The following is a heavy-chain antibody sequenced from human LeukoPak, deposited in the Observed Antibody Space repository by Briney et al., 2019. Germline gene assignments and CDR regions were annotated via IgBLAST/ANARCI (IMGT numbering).Heavy chain of an antibody. Sequence: NSGGYYWTWIRQHPGKGLEWVANIREERGQEYYVDSVKGRFTISKNSAKNSLYLQMNTLRVEDTAMYYCASLDTAKQPLANHWGQGTLVTVSS. D-gene: IGHD5-18*01. CDR1: NSGGYY. V-gene: IGHV3-7*03. CDR3: ASLDTAKQPLANH. J-gene: IGHJ5*02. CDR2: IREERGQE.